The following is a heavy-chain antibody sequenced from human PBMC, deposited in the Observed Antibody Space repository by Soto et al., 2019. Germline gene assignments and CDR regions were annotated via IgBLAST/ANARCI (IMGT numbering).Heavy chain of an antibody. V-gene: IGHV3-23*01. CDR3: AKDLSYYDFWSGYSSYGMDV. CDR2: ISGSGGST. CDR1: GFTFSSYA. Sequence: PGGSLRLSCAASGFTFSSYAMSWVRQAPGKGLEWVSAISGSGGSTYYADSVKGRFTISRDNSKNTLYLQMNSLRAEDTAVYYCAKDLSYYDFWSGYSSYGMDVWGQGTMVTVSS. D-gene: IGHD3-3*01. J-gene: IGHJ6*02.